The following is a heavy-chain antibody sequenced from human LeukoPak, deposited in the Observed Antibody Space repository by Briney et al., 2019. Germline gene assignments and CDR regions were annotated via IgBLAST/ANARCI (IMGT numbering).Heavy chain of an antibody. J-gene: IGHJ6*04. Sequence: PSETLSLTCTVSGYSISTGYYWGWIRQPPGKGLEWIGSIYHSGNTSYNPSLKSRVSISVDTSENQFSLKLSSVTAADTAVYYCARGPPYAPGVLDVWGKGTTVTISS. CDR3: ARGPPYAPGVLDV. CDR1: GYSISTGYY. V-gene: IGHV4-38-2*02. D-gene: IGHD7-27*01. CDR2: IYHSGNT.